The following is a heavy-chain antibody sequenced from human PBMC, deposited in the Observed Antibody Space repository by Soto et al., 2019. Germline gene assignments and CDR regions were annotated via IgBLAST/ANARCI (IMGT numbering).Heavy chain of an antibody. CDR3: ARSFVRFLEWSPFDY. V-gene: IGHV4-59*12. J-gene: IGHJ4*02. CDR1: GGSISSYY. CDR2: IYYSGST. D-gene: IGHD3-3*01. Sequence: SETLSLTCTVSGGSISSYYWSWIRQPPGKGLEWIGYIYYSGSTNYNPSLKSRVTISVDTSKNQFSLKLSSVTAADTAVYYCARSFVRFLEWSPFDYWGQGTLVTVSS.